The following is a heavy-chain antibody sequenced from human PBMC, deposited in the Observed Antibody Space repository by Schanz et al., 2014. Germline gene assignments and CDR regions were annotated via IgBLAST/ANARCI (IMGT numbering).Heavy chain of an antibody. Sequence: QVQLVQSGAEVKKPGSSVKVSCKASGGTFSSYTINWVRQAPGQGLEWMGRIVPIAGITNYAQRFQGRVTITADKSSDTAYMELSSLRSEDTAVYYCAKDVDFWSGYYLDYWGQGTLXTVSS. CDR2: IVPIAGIT. CDR1: GGTFSSYT. V-gene: IGHV1-69*08. D-gene: IGHD3-3*01. J-gene: IGHJ4*02. CDR3: AKDVDFWSGYYLDY.